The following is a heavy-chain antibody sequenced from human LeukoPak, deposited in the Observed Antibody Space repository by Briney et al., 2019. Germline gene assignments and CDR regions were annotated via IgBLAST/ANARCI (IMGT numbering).Heavy chain of an antibody. V-gene: IGHV4-38-2*02. CDR3: ARDGYYGSGSYAGD. CDR2: IYHSGST. CDR1: GYSISSGYY. Sequence: SETLSLTCTASGYSISSGYYWGWIRQPPGKGLEWIGSIYHSGSTYYNPSLKSRVTISVDTSKNQFSLKLSSVTAADTAVYYCARDGYYGSGSYAGDWGQGTLVTVSS. D-gene: IGHD3-10*01. J-gene: IGHJ4*02.